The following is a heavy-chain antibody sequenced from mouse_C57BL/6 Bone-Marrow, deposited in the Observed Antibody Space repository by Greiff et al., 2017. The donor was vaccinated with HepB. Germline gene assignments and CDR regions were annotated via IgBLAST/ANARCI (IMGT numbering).Heavy chain of an antibody. CDR1: GYTFTSYW. V-gene: IGHV1-69*01. Sequence: QVQLQQPGAELVMPGASVKLSCKASGYTFTSYWMHWVKQRPGQGLEWIGEIDPSDSYTKYNQKFKGKSTLTVDKSSSTAYMQLSSLTSEYSAVYYCARGLGGSPWFAYWGQGTLVTVSA. D-gene: IGHD2-4*01. J-gene: IGHJ3*01. CDR3: ARGLGGSPWFAY. CDR2: IDPSDSYT.